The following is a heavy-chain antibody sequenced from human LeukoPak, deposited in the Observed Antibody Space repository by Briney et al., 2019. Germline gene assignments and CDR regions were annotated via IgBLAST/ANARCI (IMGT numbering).Heavy chain of an antibody. J-gene: IGHJ4*02. CDR1: GFTFSSYG. Sequence: PGGSLRLSCAASGFTFSSYGMHWVRQAPGKGLEWVAVIWYDGSNKYYADSVKGRFTISRDNSKSTLYLQMNSLRAEDTAVYYCARGLTTVKLFDYWGQGTLVTVSS. CDR2: IWYDGSNK. D-gene: IGHD4-11*01. CDR3: ARGLTTVKLFDY. V-gene: IGHV3-33*01.